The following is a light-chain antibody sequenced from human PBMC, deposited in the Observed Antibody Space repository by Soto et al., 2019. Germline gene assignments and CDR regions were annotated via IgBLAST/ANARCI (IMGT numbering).Light chain of an antibody. Sequence: DIQMTQSPSSLSASVGDRVTITCRASQNIDIYLNWYQQKPGKAPKLLIYSASTLHSGVPSRFSGSGSGTDFALTINSLQPEDFATYYCQRGYSVFGGGTTVEIK. CDR3: QRGYSV. CDR2: SAS. CDR1: QNIDIY. V-gene: IGKV1-39*01. J-gene: IGKJ4*01.